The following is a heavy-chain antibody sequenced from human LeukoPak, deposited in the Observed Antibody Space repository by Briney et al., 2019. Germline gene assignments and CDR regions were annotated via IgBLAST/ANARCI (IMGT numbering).Heavy chain of an antibody. V-gene: IGHV3-48*01. D-gene: IGHD3-9*01. CDR3: AKIEGHDILTGYYTPPDY. CDR2: ISSSTITI. CDR1: GFTFSSYS. J-gene: IGHJ4*02. Sequence: GGSLRLSCVASGFTFSSYSINWVRQAPGKGLEWVSYISSSTITIHYADSMKGRFTISRDNAKNSLYLQMNSLRGEDTAVYYCAKIEGHDILTGYYTPPDYWGQGTLVTVSS.